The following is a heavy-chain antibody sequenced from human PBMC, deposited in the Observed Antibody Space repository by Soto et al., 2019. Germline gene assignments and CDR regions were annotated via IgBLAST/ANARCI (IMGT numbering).Heavy chain of an antibody. D-gene: IGHD6-13*01. V-gene: IGHV2-5*02. CDR2: IYWDDDK. J-gene: IGHJ5*02. Sequence: QITLKESGPTLVKPTQTLTLTCTFSGFSLSTSGVGVGWIRQPPGKALEWLALIYWDDDKRYSPSLKSRLTLPKDTSKNRVVLTMTNMDPVDTATYYCAHRRGVEQQLVFEDRVWFDPWGQGTLVTVSS. CDR3: AHRRGVEQQLVFEDRVWFDP. CDR1: GFSLSTSGVG.